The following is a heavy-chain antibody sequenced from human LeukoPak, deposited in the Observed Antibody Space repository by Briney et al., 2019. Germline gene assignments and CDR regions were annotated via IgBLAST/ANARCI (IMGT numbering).Heavy chain of an antibody. J-gene: IGHJ4*02. CDR3: AKAPRKSGYDY. CDR1: GFTFSSYG. CDR2: ISYDGSNE. Sequence: GGSLRLSCAASGFTFSSYGMHWVRQAPGKGLEWVAVISYDGSNEYYADSVKGRFTISRDNSKNTLYLQMNSLRAEDTAVYYCAKAPRKSGYDYWGQGTLVTVSS. D-gene: IGHD3-22*01. V-gene: IGHV3-30*18.